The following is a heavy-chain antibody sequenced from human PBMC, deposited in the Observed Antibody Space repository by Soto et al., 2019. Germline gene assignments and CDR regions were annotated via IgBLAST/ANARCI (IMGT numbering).Heavy chain of an antibody. D-gene: IGHD5-18*01. Sequence: EVQLVESGGGLVQPGGSLRLYFAASGFIVSSYFMTWVRQAPGKGLECVSITYSGGTTYYAGSVEGRFTISRDNSKNTLYLQMSSLRVEDTAVYYCASVPIGDTYGYSWHFDLWGRGTLVTVSS. CDR2: TYSGGTT. V-gene: IGHV3-66*01. CDR3: ASVPIGDTYGYSWHFDL. CDR1: GFIVSSYF. J-gene: IGHJ2*01.